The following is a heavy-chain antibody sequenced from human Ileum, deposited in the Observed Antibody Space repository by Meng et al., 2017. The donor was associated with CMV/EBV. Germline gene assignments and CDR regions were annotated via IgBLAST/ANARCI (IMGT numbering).Heavy chain of an antibody. J-gene: IGHJ4*02. Sequence: QVHLQESGPGIVKPSQTLSLTCTVSGDSLSTGDYYWSWIRQPPGKGPEWIGYIYYSGSTLYNPSLKSPVTISLDKSKNQFSLRLRSVTAADTAVYFCAREGGGWYFDSWGQGTLVTVSS. V-gene: IGHV4-30-4*01. CDR1: GDSLSTGDYY. CDR3: AREGGGWYFDS. D-gene: IGHD6-19*01. CDR2: IYYSGST.